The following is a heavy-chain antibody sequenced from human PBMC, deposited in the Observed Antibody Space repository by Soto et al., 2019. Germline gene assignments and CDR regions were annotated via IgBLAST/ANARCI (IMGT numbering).Heavy chain of an antibody. Sequence: SETLSLTCTVSGGSISPYYWGWIRQPPGKGLEWIGYVYYSGNTNYNPSLESRVTISVDTSRNRFSLNLTSATAADTAVYYCARHSNRNYGLYYFDYWGLGALVTVSS. D-gene: IGHD4-4*01. CDR2: VYYSGNT. CDR1: GGSISPYY. J-gene: IGHJ4*02. CDR3: ARHSNRNYGLYYFDY. V-gene: IGHV4-59*01.